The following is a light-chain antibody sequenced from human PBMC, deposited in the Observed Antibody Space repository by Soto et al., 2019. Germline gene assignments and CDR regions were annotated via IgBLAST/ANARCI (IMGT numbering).Light chain of an antibody. CDR1: SSDVGSYNL. Sequence: QSLLTHPASVSGSPGQSITISCTGTSSDVGSYNLVSWYQQQPGKAPKLMIYEGSKRPSGVSNRFSGSKSGNTASLKISGLQAEDEADYYCCSYAGSSTYVFGAGTKVTVL. J-gene: IGLJ1*01. CDR2: EGS. CDR3: CSYAGSSTYV. V-gene: IGLV2-23*01.